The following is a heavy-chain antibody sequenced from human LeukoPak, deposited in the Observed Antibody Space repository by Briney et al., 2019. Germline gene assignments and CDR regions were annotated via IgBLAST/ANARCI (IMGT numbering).Heavy chain of an antibody. CDR3: AREKYYDFWSGYSNDAFDI. CDR1: GDSITSYY. D-gene: IGHD3-3*01. Sequence: KPSETLSLTCSVSGDSITSYYWSWIRQPAGKGLEWIGRIYTSGSTNYNPSLKSRVTISVDTSKNQFSLKLSSVTAADTAVYYCAREKYYDFWSGYSNDAFDIWGQGTMVTVSS. CDR2: IYTSGST. V-gene: IGHV4-4*07. J-gene: IGHJ3*02.